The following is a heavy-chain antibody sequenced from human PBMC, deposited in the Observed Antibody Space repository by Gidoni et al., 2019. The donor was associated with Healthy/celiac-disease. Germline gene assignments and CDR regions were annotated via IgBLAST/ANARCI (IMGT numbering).Heavy chain of an antibody. CDR2: INHSGST. J-gene: IGHJ3*02. CDR1: GGSFSGYY. D-gene: IGHD2-15*01. CDR3: ARGFGSGAFDI. V-gene: IGHV4-34*01. Sequence: QVQLQQWGAGLLKPSDTLSLTCAVYGGSFSGYYWGWSRQPPGTGLEWIGEINHSGSTNYNPSLKSRVTISVDTSKNQFSLKLSYVTAADTAVYYCARGFGSGAFDIWGQGTMVTVSS.